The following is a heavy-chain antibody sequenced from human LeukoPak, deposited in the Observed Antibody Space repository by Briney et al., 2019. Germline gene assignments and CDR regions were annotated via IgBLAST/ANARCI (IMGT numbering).Heavy chain of an antibody. V-gene: IGHV4-38-2*02. D-gene: IGHD3-10*01. CDR1: GYSISSGYY. J-gene: IGHJ4*02. Sequence: SETLSLTCTVSGYSISSGYYWGWIRPPPGKGLEWIASIYHSGSTYYNPSLKSRVSISVDTSKNQFSLNLSSVTAADTAVYYCARVAGSGPHTGPFDNWGQGTLVTVSS. CDR3: ARVAGSGPHTGPFDN. CDR2: IYHSGST.